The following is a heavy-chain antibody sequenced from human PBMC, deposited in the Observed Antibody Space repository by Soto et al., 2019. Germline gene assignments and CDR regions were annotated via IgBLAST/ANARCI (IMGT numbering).Heavy chain of an antibody. D-gene: IGHD4-17*01. V-gene: IGHV4-34*01. CDR1: GGSFSGYY. Sequence: SETLSLTCAVYGGSFSGYYWSWIRQPPGKGLEWIGEINHSGSTNYNPSLKSRVTISVDTSKNQFSLKLSSVTAADTAVYYCASSDYGDYEVVYWGQGTLVTVSS. CDR3: ASSDYGDYEVVY. CDR2: INHSGST. J-gene: IGHJ4*02.